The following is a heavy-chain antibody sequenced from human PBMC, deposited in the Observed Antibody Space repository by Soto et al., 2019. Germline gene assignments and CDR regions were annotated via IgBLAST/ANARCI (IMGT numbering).Heavy chain of an antibody. D-gene: IGHD6-19*01. J-gene: IGHJ4*02. CDR3: ARVGSSGWSPDY. Sequence: ETLSLTCSVSGGSISGHYWTWIRQSPGKGLEWIGYIFYSGSTNYNPSLKSRVTISVDTSKNQFSLKLSSVTAADTAVYYCARVGSSGWSPDYWGRGTLVTVSS. V-gene: IGHV4-59*11. CDR1: GGSISGHY. CDR2: IFYSGST.